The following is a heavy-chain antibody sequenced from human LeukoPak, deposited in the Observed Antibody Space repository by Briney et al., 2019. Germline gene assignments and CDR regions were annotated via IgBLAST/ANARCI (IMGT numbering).Heavy chain of an antibody. CDR3: ARDLGVVVAADYFDY. D-gene: IGHD2-15*01. CDR1: GSTFTSYG. V-gene: IGHV1-18*04. J-gene: IGHJ4*02. CDR2: ISAYNGNT. Sequence: ASVTLSCKASGSTFTSYGISWDRQAPGQGLEWMGWISAYNGNTNYAQKLQGRVTTTTDTSTSTAYMELRSLRSDDTAVYYCARDLGVVVAADYFDYWGQGTLVTVSS.